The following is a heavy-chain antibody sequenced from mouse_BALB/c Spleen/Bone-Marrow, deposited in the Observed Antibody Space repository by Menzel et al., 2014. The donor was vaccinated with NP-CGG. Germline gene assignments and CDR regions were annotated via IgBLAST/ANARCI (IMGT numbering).Heavy chain of an antibody. Sequence: EVKVVESGGGLVQPGGSLRLSCATSGFTFTDYYMNWVRQPPGKALEWLGFIRNKANGYTTEYSASVKGRFTISRDNSQSILYLQMNTLRVEDSATYYCARDMGGILLDYWGQGTTLTVSS. V-gene: IGHV7-3*02. CDR2: IRNKANGYTT. CDR3: ARDMGGILLDY. D-gene: IGHD4-1*01. J-gene: IGHJ2*01. CDR1: GFTFTDYY.